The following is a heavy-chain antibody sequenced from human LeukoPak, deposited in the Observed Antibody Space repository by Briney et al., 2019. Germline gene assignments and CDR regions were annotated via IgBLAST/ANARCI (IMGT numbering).Heavy chain of an antibody. J-gene: IGHJ6*02. CDR1: GFTFRGYW. V-gene: IGHV3-74*01. CDR2: ITTDGSTT. Sequence: GGSLRLSCAASGFTFRGYWMHWVRQPPGKGLVWVSRITTDGSTTNYADSVKGRFTISRDNAKNTVYLQMNSLRAEDTAVHYCARDYQYGMDVWGQGTTVTVSS. CDR3: ARDYQYGMDV. D-gene: IGHD2-2*01.